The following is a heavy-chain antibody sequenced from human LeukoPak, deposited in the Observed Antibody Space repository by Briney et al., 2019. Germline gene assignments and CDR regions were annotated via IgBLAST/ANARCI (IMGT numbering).Heavy chain of an antibody. J-gene: IGHJ4*02. CDR3: AREESRGYSYGLVY. Sequence: SETLSLTCTVSGGSISSYYWSWIRQPPGKGLEWIGYIYYSGSTNYIPSLKSRVTISVDTSKNQFSLKLSSVTAADTAVYYCAREESRGYSYGLVYWGQGTLVTVSS. CDR2: IYYSGST. CDR1: GGSISSYY. V-gene: IGHV4-59*01. D-gene: IGHD5-18*01.